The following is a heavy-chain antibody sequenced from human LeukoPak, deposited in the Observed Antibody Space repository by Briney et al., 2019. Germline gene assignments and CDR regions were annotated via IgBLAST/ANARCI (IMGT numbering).Heavy chain of an antibody. CDR2: ISGWGGST. V-gene: IGHV3-23*01. CDR3: AKDREGITIFGVVIMAFDY. J-gene: IGHJ4*02. D-gene: IGHD3-3*01. Sequence: GGSVSLFCTVSVFIFSIYATRWVPHARGEGRVCVSSISGWGGSTYYADSVKGRFTISRDNSKNTLYLQMNSLRAEDTAVYYCAKDREGITIFGVVIMAFDYWGQGTLVTVSS. CDR1: VFIFSIYA.